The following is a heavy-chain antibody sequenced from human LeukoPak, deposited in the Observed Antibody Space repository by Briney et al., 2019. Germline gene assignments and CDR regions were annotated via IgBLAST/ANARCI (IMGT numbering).Heavy chain of an antibody. CDR1: GFTFSTYN. V-gene: IGHV3-48*01. J-gene: IGHJ4*02. CDR3: ARDGDSGWYGGLDY. Sequence: GGSLRLSCAASGFTFSTYNMNWVRQAPGKGLEWVSHITSSSTNIYYADSVKGRFTISRDNAKNSLYLQMNSLRAEDTAVYYCARDGDSGWYGGLDYWGQGTLVTVSS. CDR2: ITSSSTNI. D-gene: IGHD6-19*01.